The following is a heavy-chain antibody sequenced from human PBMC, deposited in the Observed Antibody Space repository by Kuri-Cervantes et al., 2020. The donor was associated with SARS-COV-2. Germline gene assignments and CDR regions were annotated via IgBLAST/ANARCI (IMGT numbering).Heavy chain of an antibody. V-gene: IGHV4-34*01. CDR2: INHSGST. Sequence: SETLSLTCAVYGGSFSGYYWSWIRQPPGKGLEWIGEINHSGSTNYNPSLKSRVTISVDTSKNQFSLKLSSVTAADTAVYYCARDLRSTTVTTSYYYYYYYMDVWGEGTTVTVSS. J-gene: IGHJ6*03. CDR1: GGSFSGYY. CDR3: ARDLRSTTVTTSYYYYYYYMDV. D-gene: IGHD4-11*01.